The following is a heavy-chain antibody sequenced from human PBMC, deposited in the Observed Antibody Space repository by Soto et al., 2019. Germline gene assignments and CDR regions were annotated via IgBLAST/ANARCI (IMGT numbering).Heavy chain of an antibody. D-gene: IGHD6-19*01. CDR3: ARFCIAVAGTRSSWFDP. V-gene: IGHV2-26*01. CDR1: GFSLSNARMG. Sequence: QVTLKESGPVLVKPTETLTLTCTVSGFSLSNARMGVSWIRQPPGKALEWLAHIFSNDEKTYSTSLKSRLPISKDTSKSHVVLTMTNVDPVDTATYYCARFCIAVAGTRSSWFDPWGQGTLVTVSS. CDR2: IFSNDEK. J-gene: IGHJ5*02.